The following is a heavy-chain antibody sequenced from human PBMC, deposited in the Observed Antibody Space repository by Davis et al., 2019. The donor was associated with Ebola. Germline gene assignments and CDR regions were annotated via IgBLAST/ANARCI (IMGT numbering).Heavy chain of an antibody. Sequence: PSETLSLTCAISGDSVSSGGWNWIRQSPSRGLEWLGRTYYSSKWYNDYAVSVKSRITINPDTSKNQFSLHLNSVTPEDTALYFCARGWLRRGLDVWGEGTTVTV. J-gene: IGHJ6*02. CDR2: TYYSSKWYN. CDR3: ARGWLRRGLDV. V-gene: IGHV6-1*01. D-gene: IGHD3-10*01. CDR1: GDSVSSGG.